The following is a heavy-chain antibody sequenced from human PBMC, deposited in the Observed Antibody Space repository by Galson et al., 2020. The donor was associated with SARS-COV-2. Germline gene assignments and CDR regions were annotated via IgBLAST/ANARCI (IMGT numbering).Heavy chain of an antibody. CDR1: GYTFTGYY. J-gene: IGHJ6*02. D-gene: IGHD6-19*01. CDR2: INPNSGGT. Sequence: ASVKVSCKASGYTFTGYYMHWVRQAPGQGLEWMGWINPNSGGTNYAQKFQGWVTMTRDTSISTAYMELSRLRSDDTAVYYCARDSIAVDPYYYYGMDVWGQGTTVTVSS. CDR3: ARDSIAVDPYYYYGMDV. V-gene: IGHV1-2*04.